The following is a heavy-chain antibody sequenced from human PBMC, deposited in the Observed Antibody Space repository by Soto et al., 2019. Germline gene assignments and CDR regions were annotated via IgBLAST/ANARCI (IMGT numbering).Heavy chain of an antibody. J-gene: IGHJ6*02. Sequence: QVQLVQSGAEVKKPGASVQVSCKASGYTFTSHGISWVRQAPGQGLEWMGWISAYNRNTNYAKKFQGRVTMTTDTSTSTPYIDLRSLRFDDTAVYYGARDQRSKAHPYYSYGMDVWGQGTTVTVSS. CDR2: ISAYNRNT. V-gene: IGHV1-18*04. CDR3: ARDQRSKAHPYYSYGMDV. CDR1: GYTFTSHG. D-gene: IGHD3-10*01.